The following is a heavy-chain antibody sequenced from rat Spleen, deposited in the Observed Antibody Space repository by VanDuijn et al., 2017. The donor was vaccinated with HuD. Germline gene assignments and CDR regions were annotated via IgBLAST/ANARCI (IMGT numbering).Heavy chain of an antibody. CDR3: AMYTTDYVLDA. CDR2: ISSSSAT. CDR1: GFTFSSYG. J-gene: IGHJ2*01. D-gene: IGHD1-6*01. V-gene: IGHV5-62*01. Sequence: VQVVESGGGLVQPGKSLKLSCSASGFTFSSYGMHWIRQAPGKGLDWVAYISSSSATVYADAVKGRFTISRDNAKNTLYLQLNSLKSEDTATYYCAMYTTDYVLDAWGQGVLVTVSS.